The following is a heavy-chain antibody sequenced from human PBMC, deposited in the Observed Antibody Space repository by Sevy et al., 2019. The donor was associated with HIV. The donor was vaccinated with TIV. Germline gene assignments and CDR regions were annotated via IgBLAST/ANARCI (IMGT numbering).Heavy chain of an antibody. Sequence: GGSLRLSCAASGFIFSSYAMTWVRQAPGKGLEWGSTISASGGSTYYADSVKGRFTISRDNSKNTLYLQMNSLRAEDTAVYTCAREEITGFDYWGRGTLVTVSS. D-gene: IGHD3-16*01. J-gene: IGHJ4*02. CDR2: ISASGGST. V-gene: IGHV3-23*01. CDR1: GFIFSSYA. CDR3: AREEITGFDY.